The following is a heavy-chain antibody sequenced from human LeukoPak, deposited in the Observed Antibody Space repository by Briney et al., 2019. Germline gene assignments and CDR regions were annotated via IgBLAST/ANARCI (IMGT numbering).Heavy chain of an antibody. CDR1: EFSFSLYA. V-gene: IGHV3-23*01. D-gene: IGHD4-17*01. J-gene: IGHJ3*02. Sequence: QPGGSLRLSCAASEFSFSLYAMNWARQPPGKGLEWVSRIGASGSSTYYGYPVKGRFTISRDNSKTTLFLQMNSLRAEDTAVYYCAKGLGTVNDAFDIWGQGTMVTVSS. CDR3: AKGLGTVNDAFDI. CDR2: IGASGSST.